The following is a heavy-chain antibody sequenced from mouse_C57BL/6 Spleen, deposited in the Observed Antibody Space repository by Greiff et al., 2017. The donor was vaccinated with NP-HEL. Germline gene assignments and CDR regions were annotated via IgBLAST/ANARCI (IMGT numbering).Heavy chain of an antibody. J-gene: IGHJ2*01. CDR2: IDPSDSET. CDR1: GYTFTSYW. D-gene: IGHD2-4*01. Sequence: QVQLQQPGAELVRPGSSVKLSCKASGYTFTSYWMHWVKQRPIQGLEWIGNIDPSDSETHYNQKFKDKATLTVDKSSSTAYMQLSSLTSEDSAVYYCARPSYDYDGPYYFDYWGQGTTLTVSS. V-gene: IGHV1-52*01. CDR3: ARPSYDYDGPYYFDY.